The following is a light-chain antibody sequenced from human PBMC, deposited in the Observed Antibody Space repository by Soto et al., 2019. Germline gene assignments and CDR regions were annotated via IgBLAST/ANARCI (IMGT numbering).Light chain of an antibody. CDR1: SSDVGGYNY. V-gene: IGLV2-14*01. CDR2: EVV. CDR3: SSYTSSSALDV. Sequence: QSALTQPASVSGSPGHAITISCTGTSSDVGGYNYVSWYQQQPGKAPNLMIYEVVNRPPGVSNLFSGAKSGNTASLTIAGRHAAYEADYYCSSYTSSSALDVFGPRTTVTVL. J-gene: IGLJ1*01.